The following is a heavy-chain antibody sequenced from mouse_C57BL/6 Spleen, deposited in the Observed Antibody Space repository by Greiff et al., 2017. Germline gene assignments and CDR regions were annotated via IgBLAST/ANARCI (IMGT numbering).Heavy chain of an antibody. D-gene: IGHD3-2*02. CDR3: ARPDSSVYWCAY. CDR1: GYTFTGYW. V-gene: IGHV1-9*01. Sequence: QVQLKQSGAELVKPGASVKLSCTATGYTFTGYWIEWVKQRPGHGLEWIGEILPGSGSTNYNEKFKGKATFTADTSSNTAYMQLSSLTTEDSDIYYCARPDSSVYWCAYWGQGTLVTVSA. CDR2: ILPGSGST. J-gene: IGHJ3*01.